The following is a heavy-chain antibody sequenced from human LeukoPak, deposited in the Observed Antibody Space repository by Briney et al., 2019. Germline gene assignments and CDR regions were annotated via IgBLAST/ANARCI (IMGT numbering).Heavy chain of an antibody. CDR3: AKVPVDTAMVTGDY. CDR1: GFTFSSYG. Sequence: GGSLRLSCAASGFTFSSYGMHWVRQAPGKGLEWVAFIRYDRSNKYYADSVRGRFTISRDNSKNTLYLQMNSLRAEDTAVYYCAKVPVDTAMVTGDYWGQGTLVTVSS. V-gene: IGHV3-30*02. CDR2: IRYDRSNK. D-gene: IGHD5-18*01. J-gene: IGHJ4*02.